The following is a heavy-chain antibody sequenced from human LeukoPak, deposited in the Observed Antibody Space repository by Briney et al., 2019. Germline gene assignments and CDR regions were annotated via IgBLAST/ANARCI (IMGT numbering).Heavy chain of an antibody. CDR1: GFTFSSYW. CDR3: ASELYHDLWTGYATFDY. CDR2: IKQDGREK. V-gene: IGHV3-7*04. Sequence: PGGSLRLSCAASGFTFSSYWMSWVRQAPGKGLEWVANIKQDGREKYYVDSVKGRFTISRDNAKNSLSLQMNSLRAEDTAVYCCASELYHDLWTGYATFDYWGQGTLVTVSS. D-gene: IGHD3-3*01. J-gene: IGHJ4*02.